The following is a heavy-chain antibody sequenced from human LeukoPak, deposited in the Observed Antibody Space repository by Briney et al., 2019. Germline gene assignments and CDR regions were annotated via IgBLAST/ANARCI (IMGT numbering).Heavy chain of an antibody. CDR2: IYCSGST. Sequence: SETLSLTCTVSGGSISSGDYYWSWIRQPPGKGLEWIGYIYCSGSTYYNPSLKSRVTISVDTSKNQFSLKLSSVTAADTAVYYCASYTISTGVDVWGQGTTVTVSS. J-gene: IGHJ6*02. V-gene: IGHV4-30-4*01. CDR3: ASYTISTGVDV. D-gene: IGHD3-3*01. CDR1: GGSISSGDYY.